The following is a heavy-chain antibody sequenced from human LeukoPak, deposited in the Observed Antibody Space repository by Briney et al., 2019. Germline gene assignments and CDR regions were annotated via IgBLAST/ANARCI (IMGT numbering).Heavy chain of an antibody. Sequence: ASVKVSCKASGYTFTGYYMHWMRQAPGQGLEWMGRINPNSGGTNYAQKFQGRVTMTRDTSISTAYMELSRLRSDDTAVYYCAREVRLVGATLFDYWGQGTLVTVSS. D-gene: IGHD1-26*01. CDR3: AREVRLVGATLFDY. J-gene: IGHJ4*02. CDR2: INPNSGGT. V-gene: IGHV1-2*06. CDR1: GYTFTGYY.